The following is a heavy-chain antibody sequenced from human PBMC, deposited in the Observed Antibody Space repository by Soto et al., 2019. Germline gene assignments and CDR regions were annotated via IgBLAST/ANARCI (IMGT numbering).Heavy chain of an antibody. J-gene: IGHJ4*02. V-gene: IGHV1-69*13. CDR1: GGTFSSYA. CDR3: ARVREYSYGSYYFDY. CDR2: IIPIFGTA. Sequence: SVKVSCKASGGTFSSYAISWVRQAPGQGLEWMGGIIPIFGTANYAQKFQGRVTITADESTSTAYMELSSLRSEDTAVYYCARVREYSYGSYYFDYWGQGTLVAVSS. D-gene: IGHD5-18*01.